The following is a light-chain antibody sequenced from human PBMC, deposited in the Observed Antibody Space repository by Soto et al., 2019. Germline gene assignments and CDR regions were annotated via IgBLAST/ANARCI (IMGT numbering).Light chain of an antibody. Sequence: EIVMTQSPATLSVSPGERATLSCRASQSVTSSLAWYQQKPGQTPRLLIYGASTRATGIPARFSGSGSGTEFTLTISSLQSEDFAVYYCQHYNNWPPVFGQGTKLEIK. CDR3: QHYNNWPPV. CDR2: GAS. CDR1: QSVTSS. J-gene: IGKJ2*01. V-gene: IGKV3-15*01.